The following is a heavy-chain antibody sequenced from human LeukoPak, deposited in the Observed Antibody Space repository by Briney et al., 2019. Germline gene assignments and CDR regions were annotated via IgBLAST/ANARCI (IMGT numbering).Heavy chain of an antibody. Sequence: KSSETLSLTCTVSGGSISSSSYYWGWIRQPPGKGLEWIGSIYYSGSTYYNPSLKSRVTISVDTSKNQFSLKLSSVTAADTAVYYCARPRSNGWSDYWGQGTLVTVSS. CDR2: IYYSGST. CDR1: GGSISSSSYY. CDR3: ARPRSNGWSDY. V-gene: IGHV4-39*01. J-gene: IGHJ4*02. D-gene: IGHD6-19*01.